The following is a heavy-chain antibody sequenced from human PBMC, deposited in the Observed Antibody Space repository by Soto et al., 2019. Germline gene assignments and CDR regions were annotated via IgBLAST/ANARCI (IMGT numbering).Heavy chain of an antibody. V-gene: IGHV4-59*01. Sequence: SETLSLTCSVSGGSISSYYWTWIRQPPGKGLEWIGFTYYSGSTNYNPSLKSRVTISLDMSKNQFSLKQSSVTAADTAVYYCAGVQAEGYWYFDYWGQGTLVTVSS. D-gene: IGHD2-15*01. CDR2: TYYSGST. CDR3: AGVQAEGYWYFDY. J-gene: IGHJ4*02. CDR1: GGSISSYY.